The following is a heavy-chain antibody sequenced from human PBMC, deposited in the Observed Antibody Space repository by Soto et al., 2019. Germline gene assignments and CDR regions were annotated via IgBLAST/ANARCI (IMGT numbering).Heavy chain of an antibody. V-gene: IGHV3-23*01. D-gene: IGHD6-19*01. J-gene: IGHJ4*02. CDR3: AKEGEHSSGWANFDY. CDR2: ISGSGGST. Sequence: EVQLLESGGGLVQPGGSLRLSCAASGFTFSSYAMSWVRQAPGKGLEWVSAISGSGGSTYYADSVKGRFTISRDNSNNTPYLEMNSRSAEDTAVYYCAKEGEHSSGWANFDYWGQGTLVTVSS. CDR1: GFTFSSYA.